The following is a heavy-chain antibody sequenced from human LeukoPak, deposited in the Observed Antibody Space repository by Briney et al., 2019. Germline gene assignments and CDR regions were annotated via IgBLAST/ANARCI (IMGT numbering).Heavy chain of an antibody. CDR2: IYYSGST. CDR1: GASVSGNSYY. D-gene: IGHD6-19*01. Sequence: SETLSPTCTVSGASVSGNSYYWGWIRQPPGKGLEWIGNIYYSGSTHYNPSLKSRVTMSVDTSKNQFSLRLNSVTAADTAVYYCARAWGSGWYTWFDPWGQGTLVTVSS. J-gene: IGHJ5*02. V-gene: IGHV4-39*01. CDR3: ARAWGSGWYTWFDP.